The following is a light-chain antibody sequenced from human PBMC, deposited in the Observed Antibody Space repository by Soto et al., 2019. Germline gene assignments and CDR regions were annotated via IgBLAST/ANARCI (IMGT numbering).Light chain of an antibody. CDR1: SSDIGRWNT. J-gene: IGLJ1*01. V-gene: IGLV2-23*01. CDR2: QGT. CDR3: CSFAGSNTYV. Sequence: QSALTQSASVSGSPGQSITISCTGASSDIGRWNTVSWYQHHPGKAPKVLIYQGTERPSGVSNRFSGSKSGNTAFLTISGLQAEDEADYYCCSFAGSNTYVFGTGTKLTVL.